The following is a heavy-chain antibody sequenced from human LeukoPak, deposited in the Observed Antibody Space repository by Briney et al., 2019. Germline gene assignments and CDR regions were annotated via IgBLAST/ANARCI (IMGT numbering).Heavy chain of an antibody. D-gene: IGHD6-13*01. CDR1: GGSFSGYY. Sequence: SETLSLTCAVYGGSFSGYYWSWIRQPPGKGLEWIGEINHSGSTSYNPSLKSRVTISVDTSKNQFSLKLSSVTAADTAVYYCARARQYSSSWYQGYNWFDPWGQGTLVTVSS. J-gene: IGHJ5*02. CDR3: ARARQYSSSWYQGYNWFDP. CDR2: INHSGST. V-gene: IGHV4-34*01.